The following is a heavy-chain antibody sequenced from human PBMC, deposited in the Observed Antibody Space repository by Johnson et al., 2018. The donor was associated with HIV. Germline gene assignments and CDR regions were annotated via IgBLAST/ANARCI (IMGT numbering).Heavy chain of an antibody. CDR3: TTGLYWNDAFDS. Sequence: VQLVESGGGLVKPGGSLRLSCAASGLTFSNAWMSWVRQGPGKGLEWVGRIKSKPDGGTTDYAAPVKGRFTISRDASTNTLYLQMNSLKTEDTAVYYCTTGLYWNDAFDSWGQGTMVTVSS. V-gene: IGHV3-15*01. CDR1: GLTFSNAW. D-gene: IGHD1-1*01. CDR2: IKSKPDGGTT. J-gene: IGHJ3*02.